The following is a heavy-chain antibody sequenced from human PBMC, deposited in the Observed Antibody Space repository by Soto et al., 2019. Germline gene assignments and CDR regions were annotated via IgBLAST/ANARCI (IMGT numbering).Heavy chain of an antibody. CDR3: ARWLGYGPHFDY. J-gene: IGHJ4*02. D-gene: IGHD5-12*01. Sequence: QVQLQESGPGLVKPSQTLSLTCTVSGGSISSGDYYWSWIRQPPGKGLEWIGYIYYSGSTYYNPSLKRRVTISVDTSKNLFSLKLSSVTAADTAVYYCARWLGYGPHFDYWGQGTLVTVSS. V-gene: IGHV4-30-4*01. CDR1: GGSISSGDYY. CDR2: IYYSGST.